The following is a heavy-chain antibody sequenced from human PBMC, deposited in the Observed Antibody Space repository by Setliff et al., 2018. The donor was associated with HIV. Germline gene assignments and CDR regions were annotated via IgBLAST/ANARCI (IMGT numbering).Heavy chain of an antibody. Sequence: ASVKVSCKASGYTFTSSAMSWVRQAPGQGLEWTGWINTDTGRTTYAQGFTGRFVFSLDTSVSTAYLQISSLKAEDTAVYFCARGYSSGWSDYWGQGALVTVSS. CDR1: GYTFTSSA. V-gene: IGHV7-4-1*02. D-gene: IGHD6-19*01. CDR3: ARGYSSGWSDY. J-gene: IGHJ4*02. CDR2: INTDTGRT.